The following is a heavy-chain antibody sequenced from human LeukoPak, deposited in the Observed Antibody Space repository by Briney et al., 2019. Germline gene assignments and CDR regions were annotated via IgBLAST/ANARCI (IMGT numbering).Heavy chain of an antibody. J-gene: IGHJ4*02. V-gene: IGHV3-74*01. CDR2: INNDARST. CDR1: GFTFSSHG. D-gene: IGHD6-19*01. CDR3: AKDGPSGWLPDY. Sequence: AGGSLRLSCAASGFTFSSHGVHWVRQAPGKGLVWVSHINNDARSTRYADSVKGRFTISRDNAKNTVYLQMNSLRAEDTAVYYCAKDGPSGWLPDYWGQGTLVTVSS.